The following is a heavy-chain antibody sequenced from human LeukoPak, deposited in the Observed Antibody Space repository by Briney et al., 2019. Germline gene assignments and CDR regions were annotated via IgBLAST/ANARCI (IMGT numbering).Heavy chain of an antibody. Sequence: GESLKISCKGSGYSFTSYWIGWVRQMPGKGLEWMGIIYPGDSDTRYSPSFQGQVTISADKSISTAYLQWSSLKASDTAMYYXXXCDPLRLDQSYYFDYWGQGTLVTVSS. J-gene: IGHJ4*02. CDR1: GYSFTSYW. V-gene: IGHV5-51*01. CDR2: IYPGDSDT. CDR3: XXCDPLRLDQSYYFDY.